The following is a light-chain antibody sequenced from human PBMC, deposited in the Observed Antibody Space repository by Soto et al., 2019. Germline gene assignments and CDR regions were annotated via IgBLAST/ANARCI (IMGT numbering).Light chain of an antibody. V-gene: IGKV2D-29*01. CDR3: MQSVQLPLT. J-gene: IGKJ4*01. CDR1: QSLLYSDGKTY. Sequence: DIVMTQTPLSLSVTPGQPASISCKSSQSLLYSDGKTYLSWYLQKPGQPPHLLIYEVSNRFSGVPERFSGSGSGTDFTMGISRVEADDFGVYYCMQSVQLPLTFGGGTTVEIK. CDR2: EVS.